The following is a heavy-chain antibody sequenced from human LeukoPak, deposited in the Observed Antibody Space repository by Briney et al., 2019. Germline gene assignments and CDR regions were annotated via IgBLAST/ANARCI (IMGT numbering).Heavy chain of an antibody. CDR2: IYYSGST. J-gene: IGHJ5*02. CDR1: GYSISSGYY. Sequence: SETLSLTCTVSGYSISSGYYWGWIRQPPGKGLEWIGSIYYSGSTYYNPSLKSRVTISVDTSKNQFSLKLSSVTAADTAVYYCARLTVYRGAKGNWFDPWGQGTLVTVSS. D-gene: IGHD2-8*01. V-gene: IGHV4-38-2*02. CDR3: ARLTVYRGAKGNWFDP.